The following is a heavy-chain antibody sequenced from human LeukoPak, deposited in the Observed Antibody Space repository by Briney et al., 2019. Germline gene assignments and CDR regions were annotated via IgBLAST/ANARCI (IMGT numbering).Heavy chain of an antibody. CDR1: GFTFSSYA. V-gene: IGHV3-64D*06. J-gene: IGHJ6*02. D-gene: IGHD3-9*01. CDR3: VKGMEDYDILTGVLDV. CDR2: ISSNRGST. Sequence: GGSLRLSCSASGFTFSSYAMHWVRQAPGKGLEYVSAISSNRGSTYYADSVKGRFTISRDNSKNTLYLQMSSLRAEDTAVYYCVKGMEDYDILTGVLDVWGQGATVTVSS.